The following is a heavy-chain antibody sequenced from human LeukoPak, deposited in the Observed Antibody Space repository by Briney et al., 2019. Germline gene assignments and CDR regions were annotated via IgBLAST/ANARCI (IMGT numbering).Heavy chain of an antibody. Sequence: GGSLRLSCAASGFTFRTSAMNWVRQAPGKGLEWVALISDSGTSTYYGESVTGRFSISRDNSNNRLFLQMNSLKVEDTAVYYCAKVTKYYYGPETYYFFEQWGQGTPVTASS. CDR2: ISDSGTST. J-gene: IGHJ4*02. V-gene: IGHV3-23*01. CDR3: AKVTKYYYGPETYYFFEQ. D-gene: IGHD3-10*01. CDR1: GFTFRTSA.